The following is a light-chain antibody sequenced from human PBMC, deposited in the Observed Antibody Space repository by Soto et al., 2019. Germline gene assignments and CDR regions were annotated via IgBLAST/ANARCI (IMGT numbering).Light chain of an antibody. CDR1: QSVTNF. CDR3: QLRSNWYT. J-gene: IGKJ2*01. Sequence: EFVVTQSPATLSLSPGERATLSCRASQSVTNFLAWYQQRPGQAPRLLIYDASKRAAGIPDRFSGSGSGTDFTLTISRLDPEDYAVYSCQLRSNWYTFGQGTKVDIK. CDR2: DAS. V-gene: IGKV3-11*01.